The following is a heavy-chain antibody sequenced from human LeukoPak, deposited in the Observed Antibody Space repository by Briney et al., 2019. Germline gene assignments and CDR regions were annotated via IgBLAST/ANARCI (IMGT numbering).Heavy chain of an antibody. CDR3: ARSRVVVAATLIDY. CDR1: GYSISSGYY. V-gene: IGHV4-38-2*02. Sequence: SETLSLTCTVSGYSISSGYYWGWIRQPPGKGLEWIGSIYHSGSTYYNPSLKSRVTISVDTSKNQFSLKLSSVTAADTAVYYCARSRVVVAATLIDYWGQGTLVTVSS. CDR2: IYHSGST. D-gene: IGHD2-15*01. J-gene: IGHJ4*02.